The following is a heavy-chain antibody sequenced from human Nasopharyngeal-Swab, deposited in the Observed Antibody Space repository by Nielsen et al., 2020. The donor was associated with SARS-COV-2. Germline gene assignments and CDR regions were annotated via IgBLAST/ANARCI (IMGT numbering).Heavy chain of an antibody. D-gene: IGHD3-22*01. Sequence: WMRQPPGKGLEWIGSIYYSGSTYYNPSLKRRVTISVDTSKNQFSLKLSSVTAADTAVYYCARPGYDSSGYTSYFDYWGQGTLVTVSS. V-gene: IGHV4-39*01. CDR3: ARPGYDSSGYTSYFDY. CDR2: IYYSGST. J-gene: IGHJ4*02.